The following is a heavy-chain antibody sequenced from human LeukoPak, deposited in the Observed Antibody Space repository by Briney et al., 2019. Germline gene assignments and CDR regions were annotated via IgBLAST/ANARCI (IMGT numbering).Heavy chain of an antibody. Sequence: PGGSLRLSCAASGFTFSRYWMNWVRQAPGKGLEWVANIKEDGSEKYYVDSVKGRFTISRDNAKNSLYLQMNSLRAEDTAVYYCAREKELSSWGPGTLVTVSS. CDR2: IKEDGSEK. D-gene: IGHD3-16*02. V-gene: IGHV3-7*04. CDR1: GFTFSRYW. J-gene: IGHJ4*02. CDR3: AREKELSS.